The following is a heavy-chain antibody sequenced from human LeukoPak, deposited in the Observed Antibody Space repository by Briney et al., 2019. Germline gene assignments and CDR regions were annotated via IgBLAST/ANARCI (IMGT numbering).Heavy chain of an antibody. Sequence: SETLSLTCTVSGGSISSYYWSWIRQPPGKGLEWIGYIYYSGSTNYNPSLKSRVTISVDTSKNQFSLQLNSVTPEDTAVYYCARGIGWPYFDYWGQGTLVTVSS. CDR3: ARGIGWPYFDY. D-gene: IGHD5-24*01. V-gene: IGHV4-59*12. J-gene: IGHJ4*02. CDR1: GGSISSYY. CDR2: IYYSGST.